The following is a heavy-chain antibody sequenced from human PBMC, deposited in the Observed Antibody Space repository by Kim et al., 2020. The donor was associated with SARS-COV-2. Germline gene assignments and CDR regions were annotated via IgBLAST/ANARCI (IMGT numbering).Heavy chain of an antibody. CDR3: AGQWSDVVATIDY. Sequence: GGSLRLSCAASGFTFSTYAMHWVRQPPGKGLEWVALISYDGSDKYYTDSVKGRFTISRDNSKNTLFLQMISLRAEDTAVYFCAGQWSDVVATIDYWGQGTLVTVSS. CDR1: GFTFSTYA. CDR2: ISYDGSDK. V-gene: IGHV3-30*04. J-gene: IGHJ4*02. D-gene: IGHD5-12*01.